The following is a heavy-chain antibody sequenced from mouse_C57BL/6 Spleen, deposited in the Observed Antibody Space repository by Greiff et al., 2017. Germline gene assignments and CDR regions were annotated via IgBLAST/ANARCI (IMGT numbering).Heavy chain of an antibody. J-gene: IGHJ4*01. CDR1: GFNIKDDY. D-gene: IGHD1-1*02. CDR2: IEPENGDT. CDR3: TAGGKGAMDY. V-gene: IGHV14-4*01. Sequence: EVQLQQSGAELVRPGASVKLSCTASGFNIKDDYMHWVKQRPEQGLEWIGWIEPENGDTEYASKFQGKATITADTSSNTAYLQLSSLTSEDTAVYYCTAGGKGAMDYWGQGTSVTVSS.